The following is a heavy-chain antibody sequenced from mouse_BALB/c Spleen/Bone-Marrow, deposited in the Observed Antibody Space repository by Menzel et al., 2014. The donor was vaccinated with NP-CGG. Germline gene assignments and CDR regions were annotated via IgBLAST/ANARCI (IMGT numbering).Heavy chain of an antibody. Sequence: QVQLQQSGAKLVKPGAPVKLSCKASGYTSTSYWMNWVKQRPGRGLEWIGRIDPSDSETHYNQKFKDKATLTVDKSSSTAYIQLSSLTSEDSAVYYCARSHGYYPYWYFDVWGAGTTVTVSS. J-gene: IGHJ1*01. D-gene: IGHD2-3*01. CDR3: ARSHGYYPYWYFDV. CDR2: IDPSDSET. V-gene: IGHV1-69*02. CDR1: GYTSTSYW.